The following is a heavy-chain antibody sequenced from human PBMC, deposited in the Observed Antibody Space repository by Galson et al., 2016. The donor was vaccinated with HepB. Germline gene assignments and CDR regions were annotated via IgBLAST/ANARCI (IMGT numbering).Heavy chain of an antibody. D-gene: IGHD2-2*01. CDR2: ITGSGDTT. V-gene: IGHV3-64*01. CDR1: GFTFSSYA. J-gene: IGHJ4*02. Sequence: SLRLSCAASGFTFSSYAMHWVRQAPGEGLEYLSAITGSGDTTYYANSVKGRFTISRDNSENTLYLQMGSLRAEDMAVYYCARDTLSSPWDLDYWGQGTLVTVSS. CDR3: ARDTLSSPWDLDY.